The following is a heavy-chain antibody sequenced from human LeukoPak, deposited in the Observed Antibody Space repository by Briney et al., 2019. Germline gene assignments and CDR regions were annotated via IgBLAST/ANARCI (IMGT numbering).Heavy chain of an antibody. Sequence: RGSLRLSCAASGFTFSIYWMSWVRQAPGKGLEWVANIKQDGSEKYYVDSVKGRFTISRDNAKNSLYLQMNSLRAEDTALYYCARGLEGSGSYYNGYFDYWGQGTLVTVSS. CDR3: ARGLEGSGSYYNGYFDY. D-gene: IGHD3-10*01. CDR1: GFTFSIYW. V-gene: IGHV3-7*05. J-gene: IGHJ4*02. CDR2: IKQDGSEK.